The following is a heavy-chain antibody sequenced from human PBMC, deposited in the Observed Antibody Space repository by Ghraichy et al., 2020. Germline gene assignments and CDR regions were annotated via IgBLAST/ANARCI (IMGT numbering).Heavy chain of an antibody. CDR3: AKDNRIAVAGTYYWYFDL. CDR1: GFTFSSYA. CDR2: ISGAGGST. D-gene: IGHD6-19*01. V-gene: IGHV3-23*01. J-gene: IGHJ2*01. Sequence: GESLNISCAASGFTFSSYAMSWVRQAPGKGLEWVSAISGAGGSTYYADSVKGRFTISRDDSKNTLYLQMNSLRAEDTAVYYCAKDNRIAVAGTYYWYFDLWGRGTLVTVSS.